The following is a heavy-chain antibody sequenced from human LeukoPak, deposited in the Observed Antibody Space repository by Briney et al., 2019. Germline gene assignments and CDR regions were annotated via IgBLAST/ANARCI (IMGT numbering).Heavy chain of an antibody. V-gene: IGHV1-8*01. D-gene: IGHD6-19*01. CDR2: MNPNSGNT. CDR1: GYTFTSYD. Sequence: GASVKVSCKASGYTFTSYDINWVRQATGQGLEWMGWMNPNSGNTGYAQKFQGRVTMTRNTSISTAYMELSSLRSEDTAVYYCARLGRYSSGWSYYYGMDVWGQGTTVTVS. J-gene: IGHJ6*02. CDR3: ARLGRYSSGWSYYYGMDV.